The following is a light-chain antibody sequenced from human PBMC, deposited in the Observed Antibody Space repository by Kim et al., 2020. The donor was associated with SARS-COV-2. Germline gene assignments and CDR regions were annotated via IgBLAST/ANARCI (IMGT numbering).Light chain of an antibody. CDR1: DIGDKS. V-gene: IGLV3-21*01. CDR2: YDS. Sequence: SYELTQPPSLSVAPGKTAKIACGGDDIGDKSVHWYQQKSGQAPVLVINYDSDRPSGIPERFSGSYSENTATLTIRGVEAVDEADYYCQVWDSDSGHWVFGGGTQLTVL. J-gene: IGLJ3*02. CDR3: QVWDSDSGHWV.